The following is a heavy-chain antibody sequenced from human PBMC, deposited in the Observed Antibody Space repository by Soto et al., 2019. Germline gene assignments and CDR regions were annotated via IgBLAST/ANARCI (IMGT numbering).Heavy chain of an antibody. Sequence: QVQLQESGPGLVKPSETLSLTCTVSGGSISSYYWSWIRQPPGKGLEWIGYIYYSGSTNYNPSLKSRVTISVDTSKNQFSLKLSSVTAADTAVYYCARDIHYYGSGSYKNWFDPWGQGTLVTVSS. D-gene: IGHD3-10*01. CDR3: ARDIHYYGSGSYKNWFDP. CDR1: GGSISSYY. J-gene: IGHJ5*02. V-gene: IGHV4-59*12. CDR2: IYYSGST.